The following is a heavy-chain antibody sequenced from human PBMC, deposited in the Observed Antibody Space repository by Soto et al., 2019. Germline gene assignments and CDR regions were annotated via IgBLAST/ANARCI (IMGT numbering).Heavy chain of an antibody. V-gene: IGHV3-30-3*01. J-gene: IGHJ4*02. Sequence: GGSLRLSCAASGFTFSSYAMHWVRQAPGKGLEWVAVISYDGSNKYYADSVKGRFTISKDNSKNTLYLQMNSLRAEDTAVYYCARGAPIVVVPAATNQDYWGQGTLVTVSS. CDR2: ISYDGSNK. CDR1: GFTFSSYA. CDR3: ARGAPIVVVPAATNQDY. D-gene: IGHD2-2*01.